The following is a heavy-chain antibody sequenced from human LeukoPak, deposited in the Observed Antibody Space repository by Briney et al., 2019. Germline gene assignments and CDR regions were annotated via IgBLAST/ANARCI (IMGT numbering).Heavy chain of an antibody. CDR2: IGGSGGST. CDR1: GFTFSSYA. Sequence: GGSLRLSCAASGFTFSSYAMSWVRQAPGKGLEWVSAIGGSGGSTYYADSVKGRFTISRDNSKNTLYLQMNSLRAEDTAVYYCARLPYSNSVYYYYYYMDVWGKGTTVTVSS. V-gene: IGHV3-23*01. J-gene: IGHJ6*03. CDR3: ARLPYSNSVYYYYYYMDV. D-gene: IGHD4-11*01.